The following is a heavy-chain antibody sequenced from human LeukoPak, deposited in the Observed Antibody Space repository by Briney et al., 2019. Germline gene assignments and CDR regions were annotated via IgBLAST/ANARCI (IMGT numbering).Heavy chain of an antibody. CDR2: IWYDGSNK. D-gene: IGHD6-19*01. Sequence: PGGSLRLSCAASGFTFSSYGMHGVRQAPGKGLEWVAVIWYDGSNKYYADSVKGRFTISRDNSKNTLYLQMNSLRAEDTAVYYCAREMYSSGWSFGYYYGMDVWGQGTTVTVSS. CDR1: GFTFSSYG. J-gene: IGHJ6*02. CDR3: AREMYSSGWSFGYYYGMDV. V-gene: IGHV3-33*01.